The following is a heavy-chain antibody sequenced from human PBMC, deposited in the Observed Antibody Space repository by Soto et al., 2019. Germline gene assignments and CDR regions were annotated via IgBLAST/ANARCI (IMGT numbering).Heavy chain of an antibody. V-gene: IGHV4-39*01. D-gene: IGHD6-13*01. CDR3: ARQIGAAAGNPSWFDP. J-gene: IGHJ5*02. Sequence: SETLSLTCTVSGGSISSSSYYWGWIRQPPGKGLEWIGSIYYSGSTYYNTSLKSRVTISVDTSKNQFSLKLSSVTAADTALYYCARQIGAAAGNPSWFDPWGQGTLVTVSS. CDR2: IYYSGST. CDR1: GGSISSSSYY.